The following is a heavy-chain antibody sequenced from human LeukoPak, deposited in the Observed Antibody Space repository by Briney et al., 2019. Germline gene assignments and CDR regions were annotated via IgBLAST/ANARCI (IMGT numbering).Heavy chain of an antibody. J-gene: IGHJ2*01. CDR3: AGRASGSGNFHP. CDR1: GVSIRNGLYF. CDR2: IDNSGNT. Sequence: SETLSLTCTVSGVSIRNGLYFWVWIRPPPGKGREWIENIDNSGNTYHSPPLKSRVTISVDTSKNQFSLKLSSVTAADTAMYYCAGRASGSGNFHPWGRGTLVTVSS. D-gene: IGHD3-10*01. V-gene: IGHV4-39*01.